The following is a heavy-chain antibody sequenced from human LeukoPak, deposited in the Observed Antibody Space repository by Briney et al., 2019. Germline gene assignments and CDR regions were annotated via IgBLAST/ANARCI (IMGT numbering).Heavy chain of an antibody. CDR3: ARGLSGYSYGYYFDY. CDR1: GGSISSYY. V-gene: IGHV4-59*01. J-gene: IGHJ4*02. Sequence: SETLSLTCTVSGGSISSYYWNWIRQPPGKGLEWIGYIYYSGSTNYNPSLKSRVTISVDTSKNQFSLRLSSVTAADTAVHYCARGLSGYSYGYYFDYWGQGTLFTVSS. CDR2: IYYSGST. D-gene: IGHD5-18*01.